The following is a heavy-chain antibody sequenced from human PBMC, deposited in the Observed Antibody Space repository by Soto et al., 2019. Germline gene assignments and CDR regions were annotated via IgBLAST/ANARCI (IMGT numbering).Heavy chain of an antibody. CDR2: INPKTAAT. J-gene: IGHJ6*02. CDR3: ARIKWGLNYYNGMDV. Sequence: ASVKVSCKPSGYSFSDYFIQWVRQAPGQGLEWVAWINPKTAATNYAKKFQGRVSLTWDTSSTPAYMELTRLRPDDTAVYYCARIKWGLNYYNGMDVWGQGTTVTVSS. D-gene: IGHD1-26*01. CDR1: GYSFSDYF. V-gene: IGHV1-2*02.